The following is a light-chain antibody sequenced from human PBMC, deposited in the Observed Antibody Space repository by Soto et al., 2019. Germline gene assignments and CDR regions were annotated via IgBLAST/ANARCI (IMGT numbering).Light chain of an antibody. J-gene: IGKJ1*01. CDR2: KAS. V-gene: IGKV1-5*03. CDR1: QSISSW. CDR3: QQYNSYSTWT. Sequence: DIQMTQSPSTLSAYVGDRVTITCRASQSISSWLAWYQQKPGKAPKLLIYKASSLESGVPSRFSGSGSGTEFTLTISSLQPDDFATYYCQQYNSYSTWTFGQGAKVDIK.